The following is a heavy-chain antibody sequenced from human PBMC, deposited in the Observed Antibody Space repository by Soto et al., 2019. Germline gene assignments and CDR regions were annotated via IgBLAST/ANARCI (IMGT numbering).Heavy chain of an antibody. CDR1: GFTFSNAW. D-gene: IGHD6-19*01. J-gene: IGHJ4*02. CDR3: TTDLLWLLPDY. CDR2: IKSKTDGGTT. Sequence: SVGSLRLSCAASGFTFSNAWMSWVRQAPGKGLEWVGRIKSKTDGGTTDYAAPVKGRFTISRDDSKNTLYLQMNSLKTEDTAVYYCTTDLLWLLPDYWGQGTLVTVSS. V-gene: IGHV3-15*01.